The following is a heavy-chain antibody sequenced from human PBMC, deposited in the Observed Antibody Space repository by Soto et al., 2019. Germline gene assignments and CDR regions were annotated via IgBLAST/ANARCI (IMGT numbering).Heavy chain of an antibody. D-gene: IGHD3-3*01. CDR3: ARIKLVEWFFINVDVYDMDV. Sequence: GGSLRLSCVASGFSLSDYAVNWVRQAPGKGLERVSFISSDSRTIYYADSVEGRFTVSRDNARNSVFLQMDSLRDEDAAVYYCARIKLVEWFFINVDVYDMDVWGQGTPVTVS. V-gene: IGHV3-48*02. CDR1: GFSLSDYA. J-gene: IGHJ6*02. CDR2: ISSDSRTI.